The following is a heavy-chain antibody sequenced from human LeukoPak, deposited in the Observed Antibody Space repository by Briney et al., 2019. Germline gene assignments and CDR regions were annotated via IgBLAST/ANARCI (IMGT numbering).Heavy chain of an antibody. Sequence: PSETLSLTCAVSGGSISSSNWWSWVRQPPGKGLEWIGEIYHSGSTNYNPSLKSRVTISVDKPKNQFSLKLSSVTAADTAVYYCARDRGWLQSLRYFDLWGRGTLVTVSS. D-gene: IGHD5-24*01. CDR1: GGSISSSNW. V-gene: IGHV4-4*02. CDR3: ARDRGWLQSLRYFDL. J-gene: IGHJ2*01. CDR2: IYHSGST.